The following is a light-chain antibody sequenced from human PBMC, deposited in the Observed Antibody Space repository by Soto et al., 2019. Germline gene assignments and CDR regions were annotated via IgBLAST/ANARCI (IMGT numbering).Light chain of an antibody. CDR3: QQDNSYSLT. CDR1: QSISSW. CDR2: KAS. V-gene: IGKV1-5*03. J-gene: IGKJ4*01. Sequence: DIQMTQSPSTLSASVGDRVTITCRASQSISSWLAWYQQKPGKAPKLLIYKASSLESGVPSRFSGSGSGTEVTLTISSLQPDDFATYYCQQDNSYSLTCGGGTKVDIK.